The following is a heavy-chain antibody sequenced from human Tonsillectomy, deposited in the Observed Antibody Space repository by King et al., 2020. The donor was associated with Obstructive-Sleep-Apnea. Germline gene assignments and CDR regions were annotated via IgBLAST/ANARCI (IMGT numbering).Heavy chain of an antibody. Sequence: VQLVESGGGLVKPGGSLRLSCAASGFTFSDYYMSWIRQAPGKGLEWVSYISSSSSYTNYADSVKGRFTISRDNAKNSLYLQMNSLRAEDTAGCYCARSLDCSSTSCYAGREAYYYYYGMDVWGQGTTVTVSS. D-gene: IGHD2-2*01. CDR1: GFTFSDYY. J-gene: IGHJ6*02. CDR3: ARSLDCSSTSCYAGREAYYYYYGMDV. CDR2: ISSSSSYT. V-gene: IGHV3-11*06.